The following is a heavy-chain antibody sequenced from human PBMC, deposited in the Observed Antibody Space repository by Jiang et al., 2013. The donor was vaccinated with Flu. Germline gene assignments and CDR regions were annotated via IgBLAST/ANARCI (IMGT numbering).Heavy chain of an antibody. J-gene: IGHJ4*02. CDR3: ARAPLVGATKFFDY. V-gene: IGHV1-3*01. CDR1: YTFTSYA. Sequence: YTFTSYAMHWVRQAPDKGLSGWDGSTLAMVTQNNSQKFQGRVTITRDTSASTAYMELSSLRSEDTAVYYCARAPLVGATKFFDYWGQGTLVTVSS. D-gene: IGHD1-26*01. CDR2: STLAMVT.